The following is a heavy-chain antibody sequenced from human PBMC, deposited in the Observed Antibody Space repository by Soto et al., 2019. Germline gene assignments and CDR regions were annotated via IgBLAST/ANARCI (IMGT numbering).Heavy chain of an antibody. CDR1: GYTFTNYG. CDR2: INVYNGNT. Sequence: ASVKVSCKASGYTFTNYGISWVRQAPGQGLEWMGWINVYNGNTKYAQKVQGRVTMTTDTSTSTAYMELRSLRSDVTAVYYCARGVGSGSYYNQYNWFDPWGQGTLVTVSS. D-gene: IGHD3-10*01. CDR3: ARGVGSGSYYNQYNWFDP. V-gene: IGHV1-18*01. J-gene: IGHJ5*02.